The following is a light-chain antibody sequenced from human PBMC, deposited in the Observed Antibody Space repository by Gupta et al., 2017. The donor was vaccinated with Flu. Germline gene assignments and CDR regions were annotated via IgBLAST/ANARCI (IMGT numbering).Light chain of an antibody. CDR2: AAS. J-gene: IGKJ5*01. CDR3: QKYNSAPHP. V-gene: IGKV1-27*01. Sequence: GDRVTITCRASQGISNYLAWYQQKPGKVPKLLIYAASTLQSGVPSRFSGSGSGTDFTLTINSLQPEDVATYYCQKYNSAPHPFGQGTRLEIK. CDR1: QGISNY.